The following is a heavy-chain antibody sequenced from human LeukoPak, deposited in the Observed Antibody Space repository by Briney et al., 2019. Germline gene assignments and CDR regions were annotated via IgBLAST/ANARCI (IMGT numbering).Heavy chain of an antibody. CDR1: GFTFSSYG. CDR2: ISYDGRNK. V-gene: IGHV3-30*18. CDR3: ANSRNRELYLLGDY. Sequence: AGGSLRLSCAASGFTFSSYGMHWVRQAPGKGLEWGAVISYDGRNKYYADSVKGRFTISRDNSKNTLSLQMNSLKAEDTAVYYCANSRNRELYLLGDYWGQGTLVTVSS. D-gene: IGHD1-26*01. J-gene: IGHJ4*02.